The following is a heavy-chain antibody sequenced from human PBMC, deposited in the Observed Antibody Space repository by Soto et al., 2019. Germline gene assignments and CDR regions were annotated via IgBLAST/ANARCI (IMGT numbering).Heavy chain of an antibody. J-gene: IGHJ4*02. Sequence: EVQLVESGGGLVQPGGSLRLSCAASGFTFSSYWMSWVRQAPGKGLEWVANIKQDGSEKYYVDSVKGRFTIPRDNAKNSLCLQMNSLRAEDTAVYYCAREQWLPPYYFDYWGQGTLVTVS. CDR2: IKQDGSEK. V-gene: IGHV3-7*03. CDR1: GFTFSSYW. CDR3: AREQWLPPYYFDY. D-gene: IGHD6-19*01.